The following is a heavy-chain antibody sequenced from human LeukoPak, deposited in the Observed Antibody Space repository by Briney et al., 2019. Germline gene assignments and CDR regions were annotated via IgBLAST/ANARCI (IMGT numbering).Heavy chain of an antibody. V-gene: IGHV1-18*01. J-gene: IGHJ4*02. CDR2: ISAYNGNT. CDR3: ARDRYSGSYYGFGY. CDR1: GYTFTSYA. D-gene: IGHD1-26*01. Sequence: ASVKVSCKASGYTFTSYAMNWVRQAPGQGLEWMGWISAYNGNTNYAQKLQGRVTMTTDTSTSTAYMELRSLRSDDTAVYYCARDRYSGSYYGFGYWGQGTLVTVSS.